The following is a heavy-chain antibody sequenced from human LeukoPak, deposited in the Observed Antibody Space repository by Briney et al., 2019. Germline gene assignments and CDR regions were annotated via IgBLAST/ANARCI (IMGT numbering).Heavy chain of an antibody. CDR1: GGSISSSY. Sequence: SETLSLTCTVSGGSISSSYWSWIRQPPGKGLEWIGYIYYSGSTNYNPSLKSRVTISVDTSKNQFSLKLSSVTAADTAVYYCARSAWVPQYHFDYWGQGTLVTVSS. D-gene: IGHD2-2*01. CDR3: ARSAWVPQYHFDY. V-gene: IGHV4-59*08. CDR2: IYYSGST. J-gene: IGHJ4*02.